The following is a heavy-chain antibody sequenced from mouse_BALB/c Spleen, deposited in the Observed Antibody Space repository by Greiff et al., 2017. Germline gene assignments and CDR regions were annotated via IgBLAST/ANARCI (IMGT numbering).Heavy chain of an antibody. CDR2: ISDGGSYT. D-gene: IGHD1-1*01. Sequence: EVQLVESGGGLVKPGGSLKLSCAASGFTFSDYYMYWVRQTPEKRLEWVATISDGGSYTYYPDSVKGRFTISRDNAKNNLYLQMSSLKSEDTAMYYCARDDYYGSSLAWFAYWGQGTLVTVSA. V-gene: IGHV5-4*02. J-gene: IGHJ3*01. CDR1: GFTFSDYY. CDR3: ARDDYYGSSLAWFAY.